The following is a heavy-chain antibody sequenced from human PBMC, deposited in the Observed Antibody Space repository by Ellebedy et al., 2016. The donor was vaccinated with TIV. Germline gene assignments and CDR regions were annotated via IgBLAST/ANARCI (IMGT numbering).Heavy chain of an antibody. Sequence: ASVKVSCKASGYTFTSYDINWVRQATGQGLEWMGRIIPILGIANYAQKFQGRVTITADKSTSTAYMELSSLRSEDTAVYYCARGDYDILTGYAFDYWGQGTLVTVSS. J-gene: IGHJ4*02. CDR2: IIPILGIA. CDR3: ARGDYDILTGYAFDY. CDR1: GYTFTSYD. V-gene: IGHV1-69*04. D-gene: IGHD3-9*01.